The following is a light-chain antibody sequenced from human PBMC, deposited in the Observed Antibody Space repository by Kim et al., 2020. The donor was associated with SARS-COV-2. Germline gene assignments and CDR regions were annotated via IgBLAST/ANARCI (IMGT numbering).Light chain of an antibody. Sequence: QSALTQPRSVSGSPGQSVTISCTGTSTDVGGYDYVSWYQHHPDKAPKLLIYDVTKRPSGVPDRFSGSKSGDTASLTISDLKAEDEADYHCYSYTTSSTHVVFGGGTQLTVL. CDR3: YSYTTSSTHVV. CDR1: STDVGGYDY. CDR2: DVT. V-gene: IGLV2-11*01. J-gene: IGLJ2*01.